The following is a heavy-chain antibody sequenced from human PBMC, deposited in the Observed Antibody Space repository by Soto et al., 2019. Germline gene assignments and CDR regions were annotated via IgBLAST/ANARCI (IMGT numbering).Heavy chain of an antibody. CDR3: ARGPWYYGSGPGGVDV. D-gene: IGHD3-10*01. Sequence: ASVKVSCKASGYTFTGYYMHWGRQAPGQGLEWMGWINPNSGGTNYAQKFQGWVTMTRDTSISTAYMELSRLRSDDTAVYYCARGPWYYGSGPGGVDVWGQGTTVTVSS. CDR2: INPNSGGT. J-gene: IGHJ6*02. V-gene: IGHV1-2*04. CDR1: GYTFTGYY.